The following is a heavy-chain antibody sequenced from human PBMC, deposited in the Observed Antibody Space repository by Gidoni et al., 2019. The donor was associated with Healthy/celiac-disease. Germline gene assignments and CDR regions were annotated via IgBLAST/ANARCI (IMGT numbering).Heavy chain of an antibody. V-gene: IGHV1-18*04. CDR1: GYTFTSYG. CDR3: ARVRNYGYFDY. CDR2: ISAYNAYNGNT. Sequence: QVQLVQSGAEVKKPGAPVKVSCKASGYTFTSYGISWVRQAPGQGLEWMGWISAYNAYNGNTNYAQKFQGRVTMTTDTSTSTAFMELRSLRSDDTAVYFCARVRNYGYFDYWGQGTLVTVSS. D-gene: IGHD1-7*01. J-gene: IGHJ4*02.